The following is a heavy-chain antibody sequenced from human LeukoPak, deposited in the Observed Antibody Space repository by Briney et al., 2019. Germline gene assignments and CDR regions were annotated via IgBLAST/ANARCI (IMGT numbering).Heavy chain of an antibody. D-gene: IGHD3-3*01. CDR1: GYTFTSYA. V-gene: IGHV1-3*01. J-gene: IGHJ3*02. CDR3: ARVRITIFGVVIGWDAFDI. Sequence: GASVKVSCKASGYTFTSYAMHWVRQAPGQRLEWMGWINAGNGNTKYSQKFQGRVTVTADESTSTAYMELSSLRSEDTAVYYCARVRITIFGVVIGWDAFDIWGQGTMVTVSS. CDR2: INAGNGNT.